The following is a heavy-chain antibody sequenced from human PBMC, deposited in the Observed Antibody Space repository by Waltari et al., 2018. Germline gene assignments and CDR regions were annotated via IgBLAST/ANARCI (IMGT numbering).Heavy chain of an antibody. CDR1: GFTFSSYS. V-gene: IGHV3-48*04. CDR3: AGEIGMGAFDI. D-gene: IGHD1-20*01. CDR2: IGSRSSTI. J-gene: IGHJ3*02. Sequence: VQLVESGGGLVQPGGSMRLSCAASGFTFSSYSMNWVRQAPGKGVERVLDIGSRSSTINNADSVKGRFTNTRDNAKNSLYLKMDSRRAEDTAVYYCAGEIGMGAFDIWGQGTMVTVSS.